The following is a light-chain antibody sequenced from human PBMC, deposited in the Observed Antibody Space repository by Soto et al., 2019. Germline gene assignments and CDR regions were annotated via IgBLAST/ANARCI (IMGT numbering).Light chain of an antibody. V-gene: IGKV1-5*01. CDR1: QSISSF. CDR3: QQYNSYSPRT. CDR2: DAS. J-gene: IGKJ1*01. Sequence: DIQMTQSPSTLSAFVGDRVTITCRASQSISSFLAWYQQKPGTAPKLLIYDASILKSGVPSRFSGSRSGTEFTLTISSLQPDDFATYYCQQYNSYSPRTFGQGTKVDIK.